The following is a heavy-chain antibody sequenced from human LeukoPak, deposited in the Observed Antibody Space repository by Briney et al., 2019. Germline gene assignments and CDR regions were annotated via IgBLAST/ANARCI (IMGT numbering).Heavy chain of an antibody. J-gene: IGHJ4*02. Sequence: GGSLRLSCAASGFIFSDYYMGWIRQAPGKGLEWISYISSTSSVKYYADSVKGRFTISRDDAKNLLYLDMNSLRAEDTAVYYCARGHTAVTRHFDFWGQGTLVTVSS. CDR3: ARGHTAVTRHFDF. CDR1: GFIFSDYY. CDR2: ISSTSSVK. D-gene: IGHD4-17*01. V-gene: IGHV3-11*06.